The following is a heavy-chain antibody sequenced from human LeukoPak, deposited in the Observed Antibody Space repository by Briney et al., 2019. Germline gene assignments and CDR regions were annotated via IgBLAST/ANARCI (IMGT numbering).Heavy chain of an antibody. V-gene: IGHV3-23*01. D-gene: IGHD1-1*01. J-gene: IGHJ6*03. CDR2: IGGSGAGA. Sequence: PGGSLRLSCAASGFTFSSYAMGWVRQAPGKGLEWVSGIGGSGAGAYYADSVKGRFTISRDNSKNTLSLQMNSLRAEDTALYYCAKVTTGYYYYMDVWGKGTTVTVSS. CDR3: AKVTTGYYYYMDV. CDR1: GFTFSSYA.